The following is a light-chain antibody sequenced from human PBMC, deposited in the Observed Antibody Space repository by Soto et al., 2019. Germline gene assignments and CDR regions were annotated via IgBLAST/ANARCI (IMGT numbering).Light chain of an antibody. Sequence: DIQMTQSPATLSASVEDRVTITWRASQSIGDLLAWYQQKPGEAPKVLIYKASYLESGVPSRFSGSGSGTEFTLTISSLQTDDFATYYCQHYNSYSEAFGQGTKVDIK. CDR1: QSIGDL. CDR3: QHYNSYSEA. J-gene: IGKJ1*01. V-gene: IGKV1-5*03. CDR2: KAS.